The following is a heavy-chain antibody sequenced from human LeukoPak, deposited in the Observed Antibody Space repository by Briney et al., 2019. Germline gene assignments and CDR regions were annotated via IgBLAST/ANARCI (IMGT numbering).Heavy chain of an antibody. J-gene: IGHJ3*02. D-gene: IGHD3-22*01. CDR3: ARGNGVGYYYDSSRRAFDI. V-gene: IGHV1-2*02. CDR2: INPNSGGT. Sequence: GASVKVSCKASGYTFTGYYMHWVRQAPGQGLEWMGWINPNSGGTNYAQKFQGRVTMTRDTSISTAYMELSRLRSDDTAVYYCARGNGVGYYYDSSRRAFDIWGQGTMVTVSS. CDR1: GYTFTGYY.